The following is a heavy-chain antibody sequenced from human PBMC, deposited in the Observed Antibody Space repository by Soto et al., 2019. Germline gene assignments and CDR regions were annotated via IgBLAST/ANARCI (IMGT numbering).Heavy chain of an antibody. J-gene: IGHJ3*02. Sequence: QVQLVESGGGVVQPGRSLRLSCAASGFTFSSYGMHWVRQAPGKGLEWVAVIWYDGSNKYYADSVKGRFTISRDNSKNPLYLQMNSLGAEDTAVYFCARGRVGGATILPIRDAFDIWGQGTMVTVSS. CDR1: GFTFSSYG. CDR3: ARGRVGGATILPIRDAFDI. CDR2: IWYDGSNK. D-gene: IGHD1-26*01. V-gene: IGHV3-33*01.